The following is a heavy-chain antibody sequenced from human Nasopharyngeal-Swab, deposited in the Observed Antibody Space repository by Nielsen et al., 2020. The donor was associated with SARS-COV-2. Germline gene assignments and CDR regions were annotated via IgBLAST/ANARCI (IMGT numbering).Heavy chain of an antibody. J-gene: IGHJ4*02. V-gene: IGHV3-23*01. Sequence: GGSLRLSCAASGFTFSSYAMSWVRQAPGKGLEWVSAISGSGGSTYYADSVKGRFTISRDNSKNTLYLQMNSLRAEDTAVYYCARDRVWNYNFFDYWGQGTLVTVSS. CDR2: ISGSGGST. D-gene: IGHD1-7*01. CDR3: ARDRVWNYNFFDY. CDR1: GFTFSSYA.